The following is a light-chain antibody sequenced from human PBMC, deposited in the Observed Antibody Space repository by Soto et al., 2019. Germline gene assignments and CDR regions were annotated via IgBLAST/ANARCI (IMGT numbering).Light chain of an antibody. J-gene: IGKJ1*01. CDR1: HTISSTY. Sequence: EIVLTQSPGTLSLSPGDRATLSCRASHTISSTYLAWYQQKPGQAPRLLIYAASTRATGIPDRFNGSGSGTDFTLTISRLEPEDFAVYYCQQYGSSPKTFGQGTKVDTK. CDR2: AAS. CDR3: QQYGSSPKT. V-gene: IGKV3-20*01.